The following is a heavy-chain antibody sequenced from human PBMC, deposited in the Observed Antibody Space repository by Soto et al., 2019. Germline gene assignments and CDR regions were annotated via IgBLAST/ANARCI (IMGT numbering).Heavy chain of an antibody. CDR2: ISYDGSNK. CDR3: ARTPLIVVYDAFDI. V-gene: IGHV3-30-3*01. CDR1: GFTFSSYA. Sequence: QVQLVESGGGVVQPGRSLRLSCAASGFTFSSYAMHWVRRAPGKGLEWVAVISYDGSNKYYADSVKGRFTISRDNSKNTLYLQMNSLRAEDTAVYYCARTPLIVVYDAFDIWGQGTMVTVSS. J-gene: IGHJ3*02. D-gene: IGHD3-22*01.